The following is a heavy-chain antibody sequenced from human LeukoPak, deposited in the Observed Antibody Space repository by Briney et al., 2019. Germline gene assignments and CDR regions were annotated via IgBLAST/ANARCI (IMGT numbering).Heavy chain of an antibody. D-gene: IGHD4-17*01. CDR2: INAGNGNT. Sequence: ASVKVSCKASGYTFTSYAMHWVRQAPGQRLEWMGWINAGNGNTKYSQKFQGRVTITRDTSASTAYMELSSLRSEDTAVYYCARDPYGDYLPDYGMDVWGQGTTVTVSS. V-gene: IGHV1-3*01. CDR3: ARDPYGDYLPDYGMDV. J-gene: IGHJ6*02. CDR1: GYTFTSYA.